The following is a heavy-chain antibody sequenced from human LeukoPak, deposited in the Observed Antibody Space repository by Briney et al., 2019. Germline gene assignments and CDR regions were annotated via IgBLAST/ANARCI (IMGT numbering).Heavy chain of an antibody. J-gene: IGHJ4*02. D-gene: IGHD2/OR15-2a*01. V-gene: IGHV3-23*01. Sequence: PGGSLRPSCAASGFTFSSYAMSWVRQAPGKGLEWVSAISGSGGNTYYADSVRGRFTISRDNSKNTLYVQMNSLRAEDTAVYYCAKGGVIVERGFDYWGQGTLVTVSS. CDR2: ISGSGGNT. CDR1: GFTFSSYA. CDR3: AKGGVIVERGFDY.